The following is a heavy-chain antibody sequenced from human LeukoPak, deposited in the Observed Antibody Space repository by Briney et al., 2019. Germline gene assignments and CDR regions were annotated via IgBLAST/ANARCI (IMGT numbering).Heavy chain of an antibody. CDR2: ISGNGDIT. CDR3: AKDLRGTLSSRGPFEY. Sequence: GGSLRLSCAASGFTFSSYAKSWVRQAPEKGLEWVSAISGNGDITYYADTVKGRFSGSRDNSKNTLYLQLNSLRAEDTAVYYCAKDLRGTLSSRGPFEYWGQGTLVTVSS. CDR1: GFTFSSYA. J-gene: IGHJ4*02. D-gene: IGHD1-1*01. V-gene: IGHV3-23*01.